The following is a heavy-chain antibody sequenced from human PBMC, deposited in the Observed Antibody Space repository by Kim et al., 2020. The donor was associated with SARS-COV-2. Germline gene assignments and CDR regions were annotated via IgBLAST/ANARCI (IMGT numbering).Heavy chain of an antibody. D-gene: IGHD6-13*01. J-gene: IGHJ4*02. CDR2: IWYDGNNK. CDR1: GFTFSSYG. CDR3: ARGYSSSWYNPAYYFDY. Sequence: GGSLRLSCAASGFTFSSYGMHWVRQAPGKGLEWVAVIWYDGNNKYYADSVKGRFTISRDNSKNTLYLQMNSLRAEDTAVYYCARGYSSSWYNPAYYFDYWGQGTLAT. V-gene: IGHV3-33*01.